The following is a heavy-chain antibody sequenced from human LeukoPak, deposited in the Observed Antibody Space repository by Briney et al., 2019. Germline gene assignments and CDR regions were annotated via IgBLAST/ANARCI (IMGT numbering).Heavy chain of an antibody. CDR1: GGTISSYY. V-gene: IGHV4-59*12. D-gene: IGHD1-26*01. J-gene: IGHJ4*02. CDR3: SGLNRVGATEYFDY. Sequence: PSETLSLTCTVSGGTISSYYWSWIRQAPGKGLEWIGYIYYSGNTDYNPSLTSRVAISVDTSKNQFSLKLSPVTAADTAVSYVSGLNRVGATEYFDYWGQGTLVTVST. CDR2: IYYSGNT.